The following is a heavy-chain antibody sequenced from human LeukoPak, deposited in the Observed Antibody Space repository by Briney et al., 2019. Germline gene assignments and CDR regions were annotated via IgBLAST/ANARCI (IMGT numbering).Heavy chain of an antibody. V-gene: IGHV3-11*04. CDR3: ARGTKDIVVVVAALDY. Sequence: GGSLRLSCAASGFTFSDYYMSWIRQAPGKGLEWVSYISSSGSTIYYADSVKGRFTISRDNAKNSLYLQMNSLRAEDTAVYYCARGTKDIVVVVAALDYWGRGTLVTVSS. CDR2: ISSSGSTI. D-gene: IGHD2-15*01. J-gene: IGHJ4*02. CDR1: GFTFSDYY.